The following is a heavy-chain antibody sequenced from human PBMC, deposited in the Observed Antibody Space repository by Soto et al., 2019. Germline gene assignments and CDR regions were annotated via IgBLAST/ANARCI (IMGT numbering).Heavy chain of an antibody. CDR1: GFTFSSYA. J-gene: IGHJ5*02. D-gene: IGHD2-15*01. CDR3: ARHVRYCSGGSCLKWFDP. Sequence: GGSLRLSCAASGFTFSSYAMSWVRQAPGKGLEWVSAISGSGGSTYYADSVKGRFTISRDNSKNTLYLQMNSLRAEDTAVYYCARHVRYCSGGSCLKWFDPWGQGTLVTVSS. CDR2: ISGSGGST. V-gene: IGHV3-23*01.